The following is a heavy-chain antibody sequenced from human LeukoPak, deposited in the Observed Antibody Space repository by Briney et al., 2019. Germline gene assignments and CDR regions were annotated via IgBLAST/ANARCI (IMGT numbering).Heavy chain of an antibody. Sequence: SETLSLTCTVSGGSISSGSYYWSWIRQPAGKGLEWIGRIYTSGSTNYNPSLKSRVTISVDTSKNQFSLKLSSVTAADTAVYYCARGENYDILTGYYGGGDYWGQGTLVTVSS. CDR1: GGSISSGSYY. V-gene: IGHV4-61*02. CDR2: IYTSGST. D-gene: IGHD3-9*01. J-gene: IGHJ4*02. CDR3: ARGENYDILTGYYGGGDY.